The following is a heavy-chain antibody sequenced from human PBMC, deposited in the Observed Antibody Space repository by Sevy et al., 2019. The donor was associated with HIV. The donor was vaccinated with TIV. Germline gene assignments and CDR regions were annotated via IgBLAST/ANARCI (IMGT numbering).Heavy chain of an antibody. CDR2: VSASGIST. D-gene: IGHD6-19*01. J-gene: IGHJ4*02. CDR1: GFTFSSYA. Sequence: GGSLRLSYAAPGFTFSSYAVNWVRQAPGKGPEWVSAVSASGISTYYADSVKGRFTISRDNSKNTVYLQMNSLRAEDTAVYYCAKGHSSGWYDFFDFWGQGTLVTVSS. CDR3: AKGHSSGWYDFFDF. V-gene: IGHV3-23*01.